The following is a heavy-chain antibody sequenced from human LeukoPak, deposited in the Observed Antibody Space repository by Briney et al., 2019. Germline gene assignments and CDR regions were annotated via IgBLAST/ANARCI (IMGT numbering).Heavy chain of an antibody. CDR1: GFTFSSYG. D-gene: IGHD5-18*01. CDR3: AKDREADTAMVKGGYFDY. J-gene: IGHJ4*02. Sequence: GGSLRLSCAASGFTFSSYGMHWVRQAPGKGLEWVAVISHDGSNKYYADSVKGRFTISRDNSKNTLYLQMNSLRAEDTAVYYCAKDREADTAMVKGGYFDYWGQGTLVTVSS. V-gene: IGHV3-30*18. CDR2: ISHDGSNK.